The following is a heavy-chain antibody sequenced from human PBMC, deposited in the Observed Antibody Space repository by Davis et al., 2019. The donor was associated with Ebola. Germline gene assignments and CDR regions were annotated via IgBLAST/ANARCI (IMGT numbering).Heavy chain of an antibody. V-gene: IGHV5-51*01. CDR3: ARHKSPYCSGGSCYGNWFDP. Sequence: GESLKISCKGSGYNFTNYWIGWVRQMPGKGLEWMGIIYPGDSDTRYSPSFQGQVTISADKSISTAYLQWSSLKASDTAMYYCARHKSPYCSGGSCYGNWFDPWGQGTLVTVSS. CDR1: GYNFTNYW. CDR2: IYPGDSDT. J-gene: IGHJ5*02. D-gene: IGHD2-15*01.